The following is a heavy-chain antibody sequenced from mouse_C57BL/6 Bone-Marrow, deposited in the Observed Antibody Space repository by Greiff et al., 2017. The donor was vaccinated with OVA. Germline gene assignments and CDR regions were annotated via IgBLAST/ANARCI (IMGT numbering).Heavy chain of an antibody. CDR2: ITHSGET. Sequence: ESGPGLVKPSQSLFLTCSITGFPITSGYSWIWIRQSPGKPLEWMGYITHSGETFYNPSLQSPISITRETSKNQFFLQLNSVTTEDTAMYYCAGDSGYDAMDYWGQGTSVTVSS. CDR3: AGDSGYDAMDY. J-gene: IGHJ4*01. V-gene: IGHV12-3*01. CDR1: GFPITSGYS.